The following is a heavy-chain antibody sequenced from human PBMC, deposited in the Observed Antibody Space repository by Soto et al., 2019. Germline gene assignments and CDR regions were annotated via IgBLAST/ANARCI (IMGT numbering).Heavy chain of an antibody. CDR1: GFTFSNAW. V-gene: IGHV3-15*07. J-gene: IGHJ4*02. Sequence: EVQLVESGGGLVKPGGSLRLSCEGSGFTFSNAWMNWVRQAPGKGREWVGRIKSKGDGGTTDYAASLKGRVSILRHDSNNTLHLHMSSLRTEDTAVYYCTTEADGTTYIDYWGQGTLVTVSA. CDR3: TTEADGTTYIDY. CDR2: IKSKGDGGTT. D-gene: IGHD1-1*01.